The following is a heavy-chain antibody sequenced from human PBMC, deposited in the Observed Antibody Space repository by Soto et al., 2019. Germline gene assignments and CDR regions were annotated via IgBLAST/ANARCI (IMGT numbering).Heavy chain of an antibody. CDR1: GYSFTNYG. D-gene: IGHD6-19*01. CDR3: ARDRGVAPPVAGNTHYYYYMDV. CDR2: ISAFNGNT. V-gene: IGHV1-18*01. Sequence: QDQLVQSGAEVKKPGASVTVSCKASGYSFTNYGITWVRQAPGQGLEWMGWISAFNGNTHYAQKLQGRVTMTTDASTSTASMELRSLRSDDTAVYYCARDRGVAPPVAGNTHYYYYMDVWGKGTTVIVSS. J-gene: IGHJ6*03.